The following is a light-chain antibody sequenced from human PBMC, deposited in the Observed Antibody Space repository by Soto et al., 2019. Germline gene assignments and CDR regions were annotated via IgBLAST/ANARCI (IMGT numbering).Light chain of an antibody. Sequence: DIQMTQSPSSLSASVGDRVTITCRASQSISGYLNWYQQKPGQAHKLLIYTASSLQSGVPSRFSGSGSGTDFTLTISSLQPEDFATYYCQQSYSTPPTFGQGTKVEIK. CDR2: TAS. J-gene: IGKJ1*01. V-gene: IGKV1-39*01. CDR1: QSISGY. CDR3: QQSYSTPPT.